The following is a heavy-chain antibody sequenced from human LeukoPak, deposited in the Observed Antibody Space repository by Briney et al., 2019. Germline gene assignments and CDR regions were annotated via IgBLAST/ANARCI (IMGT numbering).Heavy chain of an antibody. CDR1: GFTVSSNY. J-gene: IGHJ4*02. CDR3: ARESCSSTSCYRGFDY. V-gene: IGHV3-66*01. CDR2: IYSGGST. Sequence: GGSLRLSCAASGFTVSSNYMSWVRQAPGKGLEWVSVIYSGGSTYYADSVKGRFTISRDNSKNTLYLQMNSLRAEDTAVYYCARESCSSTSCYRGFDYWGQGTLVTVSS. D-gene: IGHD2-2*01.